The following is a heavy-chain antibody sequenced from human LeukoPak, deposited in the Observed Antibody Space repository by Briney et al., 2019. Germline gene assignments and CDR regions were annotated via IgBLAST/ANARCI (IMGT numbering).Heavy chain of an antibody. CDR1: GFTFSGSA. V-gene: IGHV3-73*01. Sequence: GGSLRLSCAASGFTFSGSAMHWVRQASGKGLGWVGRIRSKANSYATAYAASVKGRFTISRDDSKNTAYLQMNSLKTEDTAVYYCTRLNTARYSNWFDPWGQGTLVTVSS. CDR2: IRSKANSYAT. J-gene: IGHJ5*02. CDR3: TRLNTARYSNWFDP. D-gene: IGHD5-18*01.